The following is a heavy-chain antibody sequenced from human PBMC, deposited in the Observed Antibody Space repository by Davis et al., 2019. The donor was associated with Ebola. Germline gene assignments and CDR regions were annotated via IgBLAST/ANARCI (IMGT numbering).Heavy chain of an antibody. V-gene: IGHV4-31*03. CDR3: ARDHRFYEGSDYSRAFAI. CDR1: GDSISSGGYY. CDR2: ISESGTT. Sequence: PSETLSLTCTVSGDSISSGGYYWTWIRQHPGKGLEWIGYISESGTTYYNPSLKSRLIISIDTSKNQFSLSLSVVTAADTAIYYCARDHRFYEGSDYSRAFAIWGQGTMVTVSS. J-gene: IGHJ3*02. D-gene: IGHD3-22*01.